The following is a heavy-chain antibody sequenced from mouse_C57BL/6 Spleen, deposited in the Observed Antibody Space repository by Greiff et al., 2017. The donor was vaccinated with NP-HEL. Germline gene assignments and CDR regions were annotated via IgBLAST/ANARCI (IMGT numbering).Heavy chain of an antibody. CDR1: GYTFTSYW. Sequence: VQLQQPGAELGRPGTSVKLSCKASGYTFTSYWMHWVKQRPGQGLEWIGVIDPSDSYTNYNQKFKGKATLTVDTSSSTAYMQLSSLTSEDSAVYYCARTPFYDYDDDYWGQGTTLTVSS. J-gene: IGHJ2*01. CDR3: ARTPFYDYDDDY. CDR2: IDPSDSYT. D-gene: IGHD2-4*01. V-gene: IGHV1-59*01.